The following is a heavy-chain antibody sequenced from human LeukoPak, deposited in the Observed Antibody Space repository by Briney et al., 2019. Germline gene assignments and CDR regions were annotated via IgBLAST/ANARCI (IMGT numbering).Heavy chain of an antibody. CDR2: TWYDGSNK. V-gene: IGHV3-33*01. CDR3: ATPVHDASLDY. Sequence: GGSVTLSCAASGFTFSSYGMHWVRQAPGKGLEWVAVTWYDGSNKYYADSVKGRFTISRDNSKNTLYLQMNSLRAEDTAVYYCATPVHDASLDYWGQGNLVTVSS. J-gene: IGHJ4*02. CDR1: GFTFSSYG.